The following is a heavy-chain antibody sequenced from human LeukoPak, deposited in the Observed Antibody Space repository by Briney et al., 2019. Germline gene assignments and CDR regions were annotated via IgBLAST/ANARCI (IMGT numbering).Heavy chain of an antibody. D-gene: IGHD3-10*01. V-gene: IGHV3-48*03. CDR2: ISSSGSTI. CDR1: GFTFSSYE. CDR3: ARGPMVRTNLFDY. J-gene: IGHJ4*02. Sequence: GRPLRLSCAASGFTFSSYEMNWVRQAPGKGLEGVSYISSSGSTIYYADSVKGRFTISRDNAKNSLYLQMNSLRAEDTAVYYCARGPMVRTNLFDYWGQGTLVTVSS.